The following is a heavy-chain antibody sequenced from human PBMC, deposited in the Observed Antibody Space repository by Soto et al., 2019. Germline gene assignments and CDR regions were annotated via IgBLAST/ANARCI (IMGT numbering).Heavy chain of an antibody. V-gene: IGHV4-59*08. J-gene: IGHJ4*02. CDR3: ARLTMGQVRSVDIYYFDY. D-gene: IGHD3-10*01. CDR2: IYYSGST. Sequence: SEXLSLTCTGSGGSISRYYWSWIRQPPGKGLEWIGYIYYSGSTNYNPSLKSRVTISVDTSKNKFSLKLSSVTAADTAVYYCARLTMGQVRSVDIYYFDYWGQGTLVIVSS. CDR1: GGSISRYY.